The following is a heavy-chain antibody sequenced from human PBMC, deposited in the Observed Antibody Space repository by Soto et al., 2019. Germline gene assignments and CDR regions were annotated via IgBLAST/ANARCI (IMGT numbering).Heavy chain of an antibody. CDR2: ISAYNGST. Sequence: QVQLVQSGAEVKKPGASVKVSCKASGYTFTSYGISWVRQAPGQGLEWMGWISAYNGSTNYAQKLQGRVTMTTDTSPSKAYRELRSLRSDDTAVYYCARQAVVVVAASPPDYWGQGTLVTVSS. J-gene: IGHJ4*02. CDR1: GYTFTSYG. CDR3: ARQAVVVVAASPPDY. V-gene: IGHV1-18*01. D-gene: IGHD2-15*01.